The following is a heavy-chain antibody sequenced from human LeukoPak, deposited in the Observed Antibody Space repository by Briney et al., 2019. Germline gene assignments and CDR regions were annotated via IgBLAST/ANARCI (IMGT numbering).Heavy chain of an antibody. J-gene: IGHJ3*02. CDR1: GGPISSSSYY. CDR2: IYYSGST. V-gene: IGHV4-39*01. CDR3: ARSRDSSGYWDAFDI. Sequence: SETLSLTCTVSGGPISSSSYYWDWIRQPPGKGLEWIGSIYYSGSTDYNPSLKSRLTISVDTSKNQFSLKLSSVTAADTAVYYCARSRDSSGYWDAFDIWGQGTMVTVSS. D-gene: IGHD6-13*01.